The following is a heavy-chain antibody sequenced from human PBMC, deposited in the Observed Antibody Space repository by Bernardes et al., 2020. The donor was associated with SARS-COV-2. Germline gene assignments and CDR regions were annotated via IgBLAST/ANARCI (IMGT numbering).Heavy chain of an antibody. CDR3: ARSSTLYYYGSGAPLRVYFFDY. V-gene: IGHV4-59*08. CDR1: GCPISSYY. CDR2: IYYSGST. J-gene: IGHJ4*02. D-gene: IGHD3-10*01. Sequence: SETLSLTCTASGCPISSYYWSWIRQPPGKGLEWIGYIYYSGSTNYNPSLKSRVTIAVDTSKNQFSLKLSSVTAADTAVYYWARSSTLYYYGSGAPLRVYFFDYWGQGTLVTVSS.